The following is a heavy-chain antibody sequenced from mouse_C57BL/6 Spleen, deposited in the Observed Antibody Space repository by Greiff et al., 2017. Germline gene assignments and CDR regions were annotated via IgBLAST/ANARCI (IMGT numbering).Heavy chain of an antibody. D-gene: IGHD1-1*01. CDR3: AIEASSPLRYFDV. Sequence: VQLQQPGAELVKPGASVKVSCKASGYTFTSYWMHWVKQRPGQGLEWIGRIHPSDSGTNYNQKFKGKATLTVDKSSSTAYMQLSSLTSEDSAVYYCAIEASSPLRYFDVWGTGTTVTVSS. V-gene: IGHV1-74*01. CDR2: IHPSDSGT. J-gene: IGHJ1*03. CDR1: GYTFTSYW.